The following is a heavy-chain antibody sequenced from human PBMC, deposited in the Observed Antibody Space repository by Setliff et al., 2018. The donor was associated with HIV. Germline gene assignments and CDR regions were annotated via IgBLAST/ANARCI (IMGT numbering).Heavy chain of an antibody. V-gene: IGHV4-34*01. D-gene: IGHD6-19*01. CDR3: ARGRGWYGY. CDR1: GGSFSAYY. Sequence: KTSETLSLTCAVYGGSFSAYYWSWIRQPPGKGLEWIGEINYSGGTNYILSLKSRVTISVDTSKNQFSLKLSSVSAADTAVYYCARGRGWYGYWGQGTVVTVSS. CDR2: INYSGGT. J-gene: IGHJ4*02.